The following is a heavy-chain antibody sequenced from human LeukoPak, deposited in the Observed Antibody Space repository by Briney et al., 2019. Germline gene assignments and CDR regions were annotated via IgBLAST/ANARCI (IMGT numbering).Heavy chain of an antibody. J-gene: IGHJ4*02. D-gene: IGHD2-15*01. Sequence: GESLKISCKGSRYSFTSYWIGWVRQMPGKGLEWMGIIYPGDSDTRYNPSLQGQVTISADKSISTAYLQWNSLKASDTAMYYCARFVGACSGGSCYSDYWGQGTLVTVSS. CDR1: RYSFTSYW. V-gene: IGHV5-51*01. CDR3: ARFVGACSGGSCYSDY. CDR2: IYPGDSDT.